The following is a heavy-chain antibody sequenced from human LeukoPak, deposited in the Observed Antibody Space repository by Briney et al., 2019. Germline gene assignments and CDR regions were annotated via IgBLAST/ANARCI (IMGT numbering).Heavy chain of an antibody. V-gene: IGHV3-21*01. Sequence: PGGSLRLSCAASGFTFSSYSMNWIRQAPGKGLEWVSAISGSGGSTYYADSVKGRFTISRDNAKNTLYLQMNSLRAEDTAMYYCVRDGGRLNFGNGASFDYWGQGTLVTVSS. CDR3: VRDGGRLNFGNGASFDY. D-gene: IGHD3-10*01. J-gene: IGHJ4*02. CDR2: ISGSGGST. CDR1: GFTFSSYS.